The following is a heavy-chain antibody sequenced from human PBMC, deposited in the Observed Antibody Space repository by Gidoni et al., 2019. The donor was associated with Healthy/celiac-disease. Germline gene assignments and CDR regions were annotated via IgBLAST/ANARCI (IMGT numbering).Heavy chain of an antibody. CDR2: ISYDGSNK. Sequence: QVQLVESGGGVVQPGRSLRLSCAASGFTFSSYGMHWVRQAPGKGLEWVAVISYDGSNKYYADSVKGRFTISRDNSKNTLYLQMNSLRAEDTAVYYCAKMYSSSWLNDYWGQGTLVTVSS. CDR1: GFTFSSYG. CDR3: AKMYSSSWLNDY. D-gene: IGHD6-13*01. J-gene: IGHJ4*02. V-gene: IGHV3-30*18.